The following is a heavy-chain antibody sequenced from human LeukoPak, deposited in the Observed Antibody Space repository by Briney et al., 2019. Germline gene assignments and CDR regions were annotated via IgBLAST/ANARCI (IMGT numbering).Heavy chain of an antibody. Sequence: PGGSLRLSCAASGFTFSSYAISWVRQAPGKGLEWVSSISGSGGSTYYADSVKGRFTISRDNSKNTLYLQMNSLRAEDTAVYYCANHRNDYYFDYWGQGTLVTVSS. CDR3: ANHRNDYYFDY. CDR2: ISGSGGST. CDR1: GFTFSSYA. V-gene: IGHV3-23*01. D-gene: IGHD1-1*01. J-gene: IGHJ4*02.